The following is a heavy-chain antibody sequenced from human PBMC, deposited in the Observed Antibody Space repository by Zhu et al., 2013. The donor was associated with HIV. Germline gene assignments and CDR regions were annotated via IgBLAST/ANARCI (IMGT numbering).Heavy chain of an antibody. J-gene: IGHJ5*02. Sequence: QVQLVQSGAEVKKPGSSVKVSCKASGGTFSSYAISWVRQAPGQGLEWMGGIIPIFGTANYAQKFQGRVTITADESTSTAYMELSSLRSEDTAVYYCASFPRDLWSGYYTWFDPWGQGTLVTVSS. D-gene: IGHD3-3*01. V-gene: IGHV1-69*01. CDR1: GGTFSSYA. CDR2: IIPIFGTA. CDR3: ASFPRDLWSGYYTWFDP.